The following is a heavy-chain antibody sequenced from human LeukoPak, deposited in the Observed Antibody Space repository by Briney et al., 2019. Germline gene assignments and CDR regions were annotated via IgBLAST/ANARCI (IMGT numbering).Heavy chain of an antibody. V-gene: IGHV3-7*01. CDR2: IKQDGSEK. J-gene: IGHJ4*02. CDR3: ARVVGYSSSWYADY. Sequence: PVGSLRLSCAASGFTFSSYWMSWVRQAPGKGLEWVANIKQDGSEKFYVDSVKGRFTISRDNAKNSLYLQMSSLRAEDTAVYYCARVVGYSSSWYADYWGQGTLVTVSS. D-gene: IGHD6-13*01. CDR1: GFTFSSYW.